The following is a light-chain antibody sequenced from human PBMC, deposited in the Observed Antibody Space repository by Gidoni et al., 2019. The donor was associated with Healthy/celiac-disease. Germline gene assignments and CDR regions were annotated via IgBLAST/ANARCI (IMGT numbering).Light chain of an antibody. CDR3: LSADSRGTYSVV. CDR1: ALPKKY. V-gene: IGLV3-16*01. Sequence: SYELTQPPSVSVSLGQMARITCSGEALPKKYAYWYQQKPGQFPVLVIYKDSERPSGIPERFSGSSSGTIVTLTISGVQAEDEADYYCLSADSRGTYSVVFGGGTKLTVL. J-gene: IGLJ2*01. CDR2: KDS.